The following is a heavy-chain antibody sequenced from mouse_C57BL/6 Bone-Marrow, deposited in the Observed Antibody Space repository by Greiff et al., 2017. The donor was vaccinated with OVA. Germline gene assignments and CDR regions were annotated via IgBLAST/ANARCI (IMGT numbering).Heavy chain of an antibody. CDR1: GFTFNTYA. V-gene: IGHV10-3*01. CDR2: IRSKSSNYAT. Sequence: GGGLVQPKGSLKLSCAASGFTFNTYAMHWVRQAQGKGLEWAARIRSKSSNYATYYADSVKDRFTISSDDSQSMLYLQMNNLKTEDTAMYYCVRPYYPWGQGTLVTVSA. J-gene: IGHJ3*01. D-gene: IGHD1-1*01. CDR3: VRPYYP.